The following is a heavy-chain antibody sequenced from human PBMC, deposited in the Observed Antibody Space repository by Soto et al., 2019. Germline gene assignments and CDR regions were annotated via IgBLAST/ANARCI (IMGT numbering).Heavy chain of an antibody. V-gene: IGHV3-23*01. CDR2: ISGSGGST. CDR3: AKAGQYYGSGSYSN. CDR1: LFTFSNFV. Sequence: GGSLRHSCTASLFTFSNFVLSWVRQTPGKGLEWVSVISGSGGSTDYADSVKGRFTISRDNSKNTLYLQMNSLRAEDTAVYFCAKAGQYYGSGSYSNWGQGTLVTVSS. J-gene: IGHJ4*02. D-gene: IGHD3-10*01.